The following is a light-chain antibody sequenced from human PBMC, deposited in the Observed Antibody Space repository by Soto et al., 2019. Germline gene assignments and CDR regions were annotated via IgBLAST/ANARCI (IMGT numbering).Light chain of an antibody. CDR1: QSVSSN. Sequence: QPEYPGERATLSCRASQSVSSNLAWYQQKPGQAPRLLIYSTSTWATGIPARFSGSGSGTEFTLTISSLQPDDFAAYYCQQYNSYLWTFGQGTKVDIK. CDR3: QQYNSYLWT. CDR2: STS. V-gene: IGKV3D-15*01. J-gene: IGKJ1*01.